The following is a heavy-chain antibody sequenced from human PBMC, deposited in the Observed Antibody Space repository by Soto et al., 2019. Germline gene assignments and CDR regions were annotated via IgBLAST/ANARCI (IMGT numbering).Heavy chain of an antibody. D-gene: IGHD5-12*01. CDR2: ISAHNGNR. Sequence: QVQLVQSGVEVKKPGASVKVSCKASGYIFTSYGISWVRQSPGQGLEWMGWISAHNGNRKYAQKLQGRVTMTTDTSTSTAYMELRSLRSDDTAVYYCARDLGGFPDYWGQGTLVTVSS. V-gene: IGHV1-18*01. CDR1: GYIFTSYG. CDR3: ARDLGGFPDY. J-gene: IGHJ4*02.